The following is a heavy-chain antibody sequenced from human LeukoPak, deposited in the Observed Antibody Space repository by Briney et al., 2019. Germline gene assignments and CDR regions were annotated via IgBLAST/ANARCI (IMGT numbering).Heavy chain of an antibody. CDR3: ARETSGWTKGFDC. CDR2: IYYSGST. J-gene: IGHJ4*02. CDR1: GGSMSSGAYY. D-gene: IGHD6-19*01. Sequence: SETLSLTCIVSGGSMSSGAYYWSWIRQHLGKGLEWIGNIYYSGSTYYNPSLKSRVTISVDTSKNQFSLKLSSVTAADTAVYYCARETSGWTKGFDCWGQGTLLTVSS. V-gene: IGHV4-31*03.